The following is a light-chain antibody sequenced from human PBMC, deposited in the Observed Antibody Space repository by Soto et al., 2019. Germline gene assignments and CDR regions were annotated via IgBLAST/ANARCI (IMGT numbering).Light chain of an antibody. Sequence: QSALTQPRSVSGSPGQSVTISCTGTSSNVGGYNYVPWYQQHPGKAPKLILYDVTKRPSGVPDRLSGSKSGNTASLTISGLQAEDEAGYYCCSYAGTYTWVFGGGTKLT. CDR1: SSNVGGYNY. CDR2: DVT. CDR3: CSYAGTYTWV. J-gene: IGLJ3*02. V-gene: IGLV2-11*01.